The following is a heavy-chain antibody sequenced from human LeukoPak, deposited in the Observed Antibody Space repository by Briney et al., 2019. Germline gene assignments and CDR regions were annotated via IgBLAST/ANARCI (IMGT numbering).Heavy chain of an antibody. CDR1: GYSFTSYW. CDR3: ARLGGAAMAYYFDY. Sequence: GESLQISCKGSGYSFTSYWIGWVRPLPGKGLEWMGIIYPGDSDTRYSPSFQGQVTISADKSISTAYLQWSSLKVSDTAMYYCARLGGAAMAYYFDYWGQGTLVTVSS. J-gene: IGHJ4*02. D-gene: IGHD5-18*01. CDR2: IYPGDSDT. V-gene: IGHV5-51*01.